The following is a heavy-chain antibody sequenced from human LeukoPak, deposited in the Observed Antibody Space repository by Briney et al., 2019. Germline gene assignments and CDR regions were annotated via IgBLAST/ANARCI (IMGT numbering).Heavy chain of an antibody. Sequence: SETLSLTCTVSGGSISSSSYYWGWIRQPPGKGLEWIGSIYYSGSTYYNPSLKSRVTISVDTSKNQFSLKLSSVTAADTAVYYCARELAAAAYWFDPWGQGTLVTVSS. J-gene: IGHJ5*02. CDR2: IYYSGST. CDR3: ARELAAAAYWFDP. CDR1: GGSISSSSYY. D-gene: IGHD6-13*01. V-gene: IGHV4-39*07.